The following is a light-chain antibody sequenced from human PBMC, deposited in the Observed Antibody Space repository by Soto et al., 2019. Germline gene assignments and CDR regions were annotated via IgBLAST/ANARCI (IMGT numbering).Light chain of an antibody. J-gene: IGLJ2*01. CDR1: SSNIESNY. CDR2: GNN. V-gene: IGLV1-47*02. Sequence: QSVLTQPPSASGTPGQRVTISCSGSSSNIESNYVHWYQQLPGSAPKLLIYGNNQRPSGVPDRFSGSKSGASASLAISGLRSEDEADYYCAAWDDSLRGVVFGGGTKLTVL. CDR3: AAWDDSLRGVV.